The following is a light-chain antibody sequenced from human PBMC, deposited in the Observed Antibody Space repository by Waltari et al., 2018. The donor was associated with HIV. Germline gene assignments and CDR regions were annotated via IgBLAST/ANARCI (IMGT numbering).Light chain of an antibody. CDR2: WAS. CDR3: QQYYSLPVT. V-gene: IGKV4-1*01. CDR1: RTILYNSDNRNY. Sequence: DIVMTQSPDSLAVSLGERVIINCKSSRTILYNSDNRNYLAWYQQKPGQAPRILIYWASTRAFGVPERFSGSGSGTDFSLTISSLQDDDVAIYFCQQYYSLPVTFGGGTKVEIK. J-gene: IGKJ4*02.